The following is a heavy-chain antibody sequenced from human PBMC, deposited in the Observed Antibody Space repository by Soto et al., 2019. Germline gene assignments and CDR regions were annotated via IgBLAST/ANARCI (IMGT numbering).Heavy chain of an antibody. Sequence: EVQLVESGGGLVKPGGSLRLSCAASGFTFSSYSMNWVRQAPGKGLEWVSSISSSSSYIYYADSVKGRFTISRDNAENPMYLQMNRLKAEDTAVDYRAGNIVVGVAASPAQYLQHWGQGTLVTVSS. D-gene: IGHD2-15*01. J-gene: IGHJ1*01. CDR1: GFTFSSYS. CDR3: AGNIVVGVAASPAQYLQH. V-gene: IGHV3-21*01. CDR2: ISSSSSYI.